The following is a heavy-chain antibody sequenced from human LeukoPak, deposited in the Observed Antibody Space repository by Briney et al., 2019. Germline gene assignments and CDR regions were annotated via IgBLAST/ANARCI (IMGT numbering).Heavy chain of an antibody. CDR2: IYQVVRT. J-gene: IGHJ4*02. D-gene: IGHD6-19*01. CDR3: ASSLYTTGWYVVY. CDR1: GDSVSSSTYY. Sequence: SETLSLTCIVSGDSVSSSTYYWGWFRQPPGKALEWIGSIYQVVRTTYNPSLESRVTISVDTSKNHFSLRLTSVTVSDTAMYYGASSLYTTGWYVVYWGQGALVSVSS. V-gene: IGHV4-39*02.